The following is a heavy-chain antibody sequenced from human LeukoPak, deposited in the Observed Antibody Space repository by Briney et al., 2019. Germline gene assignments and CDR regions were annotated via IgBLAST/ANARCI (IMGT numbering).Heavy chain of an antibody. CDR1: GFTFSSYG. Sequence: GGSLRLSCAASGFTFSSYGMHWVRQAPGKGLEWVAVISYDGSDKYYADSVKGRFTISRDNSKNTLYLQMNSLRAEDTAVYYCAKDEEYSSSWTHLDYWGQGDLVTVSS. J-gene: IGHJ4*02. CDR2: ISYDGSDK. CDR3: AKDEEYSSSWTHLDY. V-gene: IGHV3-30*18. D-gene: IGHD6-13*01.